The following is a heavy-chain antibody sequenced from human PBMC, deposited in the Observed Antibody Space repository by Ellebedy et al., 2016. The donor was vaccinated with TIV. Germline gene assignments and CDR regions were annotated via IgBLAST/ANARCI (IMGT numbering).Heavy chain of an antibody. CDR3: ARDRPYRYDGSGSYYYYYYGMDV. V-gene: IGHV1-18*01. CDR1: GYTFTSYG. Sequence: AASVKVSCKASGYTFTSYGISWVRQAPGQGLEWMGWISAYNGNTNYAQKLQGRVTMTTDTSTSTAYMELRSLRSDDTAVYYCARDRPYRYDGSGSYYYYYYGMDVWGQGTTVTVSS. CDR2: ISAYNGNT. J-gene: IGHJ6*02. D-gene: IGHD3-10*01.